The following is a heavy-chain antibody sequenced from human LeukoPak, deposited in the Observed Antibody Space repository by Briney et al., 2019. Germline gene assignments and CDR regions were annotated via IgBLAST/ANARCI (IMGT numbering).Heavy chain of an antibody. CDR3: ARVDILTGTYY. J-gene: IGHJ4*02. Sequence: PSETLSLTCTVSGGSISSYYWSWIRQPPGKGLEWIGYIYYSGSTNYNPSLKSRVTISVDTSKNQFSLKLSSVTAADTAVYYCARVDILTGTYYWGPGSLVTVSS. CDR2: IYYSGST. D-gene: IGHD3-9*01. V-gene: IGHV4-59*01. CDR1: GGSISSYY.